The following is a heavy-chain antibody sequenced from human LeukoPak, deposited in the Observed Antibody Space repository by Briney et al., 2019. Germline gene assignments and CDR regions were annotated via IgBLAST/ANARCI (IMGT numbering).Heavy chain of an antibody. CDR1: GFTFSSYA. D-gene: IGHD1-26*01. V-gene: IGHV3-23*01. CDR2: ISGSGGST. Sequence: GGSLRLSCAASGFTFSSYAMSWVRQAPGKGLEWVSAISGSGGSTYYADSVKGRFTISRDNSKNTLYLQMNSLKTEDTAVYYCTTETVHHWELPSSAEYFQHWGQGTLVTVSS. CDR3: TTETVHHWELPSSAEYFQH. J-gene: IGHJ1*01.